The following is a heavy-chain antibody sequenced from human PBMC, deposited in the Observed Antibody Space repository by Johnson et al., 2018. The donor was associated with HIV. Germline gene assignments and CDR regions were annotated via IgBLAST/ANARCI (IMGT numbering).Heavy chain of an antibody. CDR1: GFRFDEYA. D-gene: IGHD6-13*01. CDR2: ISGNSATI. CDR3: AKDQIPAAASRAFDI. V-gene: IGHV3-9*01. Sequence: VQLVESGGDLVQPGRSLRLSCAASGFRFDEYAMHWVRQAPGKGLEWVSGISGNSATIGYADSLEGRPTISRDTAKNSLYLQMNSLRAEDTAVYYCAKDQIPAAASRAFDIWGQGTMVTVSS. J-gene: IGHJ3*02.